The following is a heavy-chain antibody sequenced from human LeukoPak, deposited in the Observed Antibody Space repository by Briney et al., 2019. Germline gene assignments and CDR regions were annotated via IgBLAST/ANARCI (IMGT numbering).Heavy chain of an antibody. V-gene: IGHV4-39*07. CDR2: IYYSGST. CDR1: GGSISSSSYY. J-gene: IGHJ4*02. CDR3: AREAVAGAPYFDY. Sequence: PSETLSLTCTVSGGSISSSSYYWGWIRQPPGKGLEWIGSIYYSGSTYYNPSLKSRVTISVDTSKNQFSLKLSSVTAADTAVYYCAREAVAGAPYFDYWGQGTLVTVSS. D-gene: IGHD6-19*01.